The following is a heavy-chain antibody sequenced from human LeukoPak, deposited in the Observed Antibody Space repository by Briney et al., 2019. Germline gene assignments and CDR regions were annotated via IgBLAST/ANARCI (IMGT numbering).Heavy chain of an antibody. Sequence: GGSLRLSCAASGFTFSSYWMHWVRQAPGKGLVWVSRINSDGSSTSYADSVKGRFTISRDNAKNTLYLQMNSLRAEDTAVYYCASGNPYCSGPYDYWGQGTLVTVSS. CDR1: GFTFSSYW. J-gene: IGHJ4*02. D-gene: IGHD3-10*01. V-gene: IGHV3-74*01. CDR3: ASGNPYCSGPYDY. CDR2: INSDGSST.